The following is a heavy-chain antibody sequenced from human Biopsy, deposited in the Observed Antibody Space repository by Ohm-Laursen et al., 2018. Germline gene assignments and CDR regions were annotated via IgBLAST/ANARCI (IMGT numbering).Heavy chain of an antibody. CDR2: IDTINGGA. D-gene: IGHD3-10*01. Sequence: ASVKVSCKASGYTFTDYYVHWVRQAPGHGLEWMGWIDTINGGARYAQKFQGRVTMTRDTSISTAYMELSRLTSDDTAVYYCARGGVVPTVTRFDPWGQGTQVTVSS. J-gene: IGHJ5*02. CDR1: GYTFTDYY. V-gene: IGHV1-2*02. CDR3: ARGGVVPTVTRFDP.